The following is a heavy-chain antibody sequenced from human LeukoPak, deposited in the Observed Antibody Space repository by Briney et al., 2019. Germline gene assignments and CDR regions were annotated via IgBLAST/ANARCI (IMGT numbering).Heavy chain of an antibody. Sequence: ASVKVSCKASGGTFSSYAISWVRQAPGQGLEWMGRIIPILGIANYAQKFQGRVTITADKSTSTAYMELSSLRSEDTAVYYCAREWYSISCYGCGDYWGQGTLVTVSS. CDR1: GGTFSSYA. J-gene: IGHJ4*02. D-gene: IGHD6-13*01. CDR3: AREWYSISCYGCGDY. CDR2: IIPILGIA. V-gene: IGHV1-69*04.